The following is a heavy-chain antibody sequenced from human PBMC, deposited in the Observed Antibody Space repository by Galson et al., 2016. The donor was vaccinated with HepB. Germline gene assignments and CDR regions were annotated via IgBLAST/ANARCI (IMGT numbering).Heavy chain of an antibody. CDR2: IYWDDDK. V-gene: IGHV2-5*02. CDR3: AHRRCYSSGCHRFDY. CDR1: GFSLSTSGAG. D-gene: IGHD6-19*01. Sequence: PALVKPTQTLTLTCTFSGFSLSTSGAGVGWIRQPPGQALEWLALIYWDDDKRYSTSLRSRLTITKGTSKNQVVLTMTNMDPVDTATYYCAHRRCYSSGCHRFDYWGQGTLVTVSS. J-gene: IGHJ4*02.